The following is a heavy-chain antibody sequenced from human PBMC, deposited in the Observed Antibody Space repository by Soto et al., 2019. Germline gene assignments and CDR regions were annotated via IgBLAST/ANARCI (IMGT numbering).Heavy chain of an antibody. CDR2: ISGSGGST. V-gene: IGHV3-23*01. D-gene: IGHD3-9*01. Sequence: GGSLRLSCAASGFTFSSYAMSWVRQAPGKGLEWVSAISGSGGSTYYADSVKGRFTISRDNSKNTLYLQMNSLRAEDTAVYYCAKNYDILTGYRGDYYYGMDVWGQGTTVTVSS. CDR3: AKNYDILTGYRGDYYYGMDV. CDR1: GFTFSSYA. J-gene: IGHJ6*02.